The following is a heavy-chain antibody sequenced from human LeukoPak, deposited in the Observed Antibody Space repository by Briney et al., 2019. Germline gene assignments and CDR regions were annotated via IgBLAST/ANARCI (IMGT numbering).Heavy chain of an antibody. D-gene: IGHD6-13*01. J-gene: IGHJ4*02. Sequence: GGSLRLSCAASGFPFSSYWMSWVRQAPGQGLKWVANIKQDGSEKYYVDSVKGRFTISRDNAKNSLFLQMNSLRAEDTAVYYCARGYSSSWYNRFDYWGQGTLVTVSS. CDR2: IKQDGSEK. V-gene: IGHV3-7*01. CDR3: ARGYSSSWYNRFDY. CDR1: GFPFSSYW.